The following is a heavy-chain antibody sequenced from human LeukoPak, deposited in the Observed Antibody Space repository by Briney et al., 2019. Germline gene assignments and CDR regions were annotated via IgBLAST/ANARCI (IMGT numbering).Heavy chain of an antibody. V-gene: IGHV3-23*01. Sequence: GGPLRLSCAASGFTLSSYAMSWVRQAPGKGLEWVSSISASGGSTNYADYVKGRFTISRDNSKNTVYLQMNSLRAEDTAVYYCAKVMKGSERLTMVRGVIIKTAGLYYMDVWGKGTTVTVSS. CDR3: AKVMKGSERLTMVRGVIIKTAGLYYMDV. D-gene: IGHD3-10*01. CDR1: GFTLSSYA. J-gene: IGHJ6*03. CDR2: ISASGGST.